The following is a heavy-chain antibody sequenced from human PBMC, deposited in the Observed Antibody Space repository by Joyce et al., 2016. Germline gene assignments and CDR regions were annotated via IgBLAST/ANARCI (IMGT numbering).Heavy chain of an antibody. CDR2: IIPVFGAA. D-gene: IGHD1-14*01. CDR1: GGAFSNFT. J-gene: IGHJ6*02. CDR3: ARGGTSSDHFFFYTLDI. V-gene: IGHV1-69*12. Sequence: QVLLVQSGATVKRPGSSLKVSCKSSGGAFSNFTVNWVRQAPGQRLEWMGGIIPVFGAAKYAEHFQGRVTLTADLSTRTAFMELSSLTSADTAVYYCARGGTSSDHFFFYTLDIWGPGTTVTVSS.